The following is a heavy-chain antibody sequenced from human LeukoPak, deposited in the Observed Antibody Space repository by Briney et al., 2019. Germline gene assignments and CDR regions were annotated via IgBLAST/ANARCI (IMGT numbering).Heavy chain of an antibody. Sequence: GGSLRLSCAASGFTFSDYYVSWIRQAPGKGLEWISYISSSSSTIYYADSVKGRFIISRDNAKNSLYLQMNSLRAEDTALYYCARETTVTTFWFDPWGQGTLVTVSS. CDR3: ARETTVTTFWFDP. CDR1: GFTFSDYY. J-gene: IGHJ5*02. CDR2: ISSSSSTI. D-gene: IGHD4-17*01. V-gene: IGHV3-11*01.